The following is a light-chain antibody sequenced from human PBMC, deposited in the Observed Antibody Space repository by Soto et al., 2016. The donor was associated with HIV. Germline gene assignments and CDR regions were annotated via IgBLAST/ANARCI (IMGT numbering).Light chain of an antibody. Sequence: DIQMTQSPSTLSASVGDRVTITCRVSETIDTWLAWYQQKPGKAPKLLIYKTPNVEVGVPSRFSGSGSGTEFTLAISSLLADDSATYYCQQYQTEEGTFGQGTTVEIK. J-gene: IGKJ1*01. CDR1: ETIDTW. CDR3: QQYQTEEGT. CDR2: KTP. V-gene: IGKV1-5*03.